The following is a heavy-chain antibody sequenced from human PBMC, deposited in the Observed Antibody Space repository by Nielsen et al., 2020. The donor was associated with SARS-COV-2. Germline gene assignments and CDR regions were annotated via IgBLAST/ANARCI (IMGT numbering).Heavy chain of an antibody. CDR2: FDPEDGET. Sequence: ASVKVSCKASGYTFTSYYMHWVRQAPGKGLEWMGGFDPEDGETIYAQKFQGRVTMTEDTSTDTAYMELSSLRSEDTAVYYCATDVRSSGSTFYYYFDYWGQGTLVTVSS. D-gene: IGHD6-19*01. CDR1: GYTFTSYY. J-gene: IGHJ4*02. V-gene: IGHV1-24*01. CDR3: ATDVRSSGSTFYYYFDY.